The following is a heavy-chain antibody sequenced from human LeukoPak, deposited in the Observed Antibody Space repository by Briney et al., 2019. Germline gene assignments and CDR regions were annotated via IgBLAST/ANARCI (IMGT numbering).Heavy chain of an antibody. D-gene: IGHD6-13*01. Sequence: PGGSLCLTCTASGFTFSSYAMSWVRQAPGKGLEWVSAISGSGGSTYYADSVKGRLTISRVNSKNTLYLQMNSLRTEDTAVYYCAKDHSSCWTSGGAFDIWGQ. J-gene: IGHJ3*02. CDR1: GFTFSSYA. V-gene: IGHV3-23*01. CDR2: ISGSGGST. CDR3: AKDHSSCWTSGGAFDI.